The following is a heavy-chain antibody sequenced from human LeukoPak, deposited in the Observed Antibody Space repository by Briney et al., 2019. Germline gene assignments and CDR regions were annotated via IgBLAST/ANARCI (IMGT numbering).Heavy chain of an antibody. J-gene: IGHJ5*02. CDR1: GFTFNNYW. V-gene: IGHV3-74*01. Sequence: GGSLRLSCAASGFTFNNYWMHWVRQPPGKGLLWVSRINTDGSTTNYADSVKGRFTISRDNAKNMVYLQMNSLRGEDTVVYYCARENFDPWGQGTQVTVSS. CDR2: INTDGSTT. CDR3: ARENFDP.